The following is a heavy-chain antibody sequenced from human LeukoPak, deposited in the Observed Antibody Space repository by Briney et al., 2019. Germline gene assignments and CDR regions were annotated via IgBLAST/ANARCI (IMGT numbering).Heavy chain of an antibody. V-gene: IGHV4-59*01. CDR1: GGSISSYF. CDR2: IYYSGSP. J-gene: IGHJ1*01. D-gene: IGHD6-19*01. Sequence: SETLSLTCTVSGGSISSYFWSRIRQPPGKGLEWIGYIYYSGSPTYNPSLKSRVTISVDTSKNQFSLKLSSVTAADTAVYYCARGIGVAGTVPYIQDWGQGTLVTVSS. CDR3: ARGIGVAGTVPYIQD.